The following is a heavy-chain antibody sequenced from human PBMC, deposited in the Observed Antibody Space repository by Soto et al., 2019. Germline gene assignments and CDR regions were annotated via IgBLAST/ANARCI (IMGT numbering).Heavy chain of an antibody. J-gene: IGHJ5*01. CDR2: IHYRGSI. CDR3: GRHLNPNYYASSGYAVDS. CDR1: RGSVSSSSYC. V-gene: IGHV4-39*01. Sequence: SETLSLTCTVSRGSVSSSSYCWGWIRRPPGKGLEWIGTIHYRGSIYYNPSLKSRVTISVDTSKNQFSLKLTSVTAADTAVYYCGRHLNPNYYASSGYAVDSWGHGTRVTVSS. D-gene: IGHD3-22*01.